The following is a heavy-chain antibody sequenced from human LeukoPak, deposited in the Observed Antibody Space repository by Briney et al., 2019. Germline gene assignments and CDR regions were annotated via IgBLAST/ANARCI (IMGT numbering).Heavy chain of an antibody. D-gene: IGHD3-10*01. Sequence: GGSLRLSCAASGYTFTRYWMHWIRQAPGEGLVWVARIDEYGTTIDYADSVRDRFTISRDNARNTLYLHMNSLKAEDTAMYYCARDVGGAGSHWGQGSLVTVSS. J-gene: IGHJ4*02. CDR2: IDEYGTTI. V-gene: IGHV3-74*01. CDR1: GYTFTRYW. CDR3: ARDVGGAGSH.